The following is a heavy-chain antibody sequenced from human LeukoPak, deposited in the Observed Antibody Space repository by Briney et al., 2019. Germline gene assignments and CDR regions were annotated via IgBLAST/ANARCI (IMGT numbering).Heavy chain of an antibody. D-gene: IGHD6-13*01. CDR2: ISYDGSNK. CDR3: ARGKPDSSSWYFDY. V-gene: IGHV3-30-3*01. Sequence: GGSLRLSCAAPGFTFSSYAMHWVRQAPGKGLEWVAVISYDGSNKYYADSVKGRFTISRDNSKNTLYLQMNSLRAEDTAVYYCARGKPDSSSWYFDYWGQGTLVTVSS. CDR1: GFTFSSYA. J-gene: IGHJ4*02.